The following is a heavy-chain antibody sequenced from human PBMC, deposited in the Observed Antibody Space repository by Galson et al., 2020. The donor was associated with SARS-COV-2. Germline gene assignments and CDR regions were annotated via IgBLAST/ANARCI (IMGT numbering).Heavy chain of an antibody. J-gene: IGHJ4*02. CDR3: TCVIDEAGRDWDY. D-gene: IGHD6-19*01. CDR2: ISGSSDSI. Sequence: GESLKISCVGSGYSFSRYGMNWIRQAPGKGLEWVAYISGSSDSIQYAESLRGRFTISRDNAKRSVYLQMNSQRAEDTAMYYCTCVIDEAGRDWDYWGPGTLVTVSS. V-gene: IGHV3-48*01. CDR1: GYSFSRYG.